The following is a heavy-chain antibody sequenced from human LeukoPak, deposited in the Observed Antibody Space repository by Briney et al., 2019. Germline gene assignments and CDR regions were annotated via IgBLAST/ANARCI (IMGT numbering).Heavy chain of an antibody. J-gene: IGHJ3*02. CDR2: ISSSSSYI. V-gene: IGHV3-21*01. CDR3: ARSIADDAFDI. CDR1: GFAFSSYA. Sequence: GGSLRLSCAASGFAFSSYAMHWVRQAPGKGLEWVSSISSSSSYIYYADSVKGRFTISRDNAKNSLYLQMNSLRAEDTAVYYCARSIADDAFDIWGQGTMVTVSS. D-gene: IGHD6-6*01.